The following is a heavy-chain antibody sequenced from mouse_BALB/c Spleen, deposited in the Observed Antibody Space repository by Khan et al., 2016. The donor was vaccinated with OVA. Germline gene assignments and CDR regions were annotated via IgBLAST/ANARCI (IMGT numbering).Heavy chain of an antibody. Sequence: QVQLQQSGAELVKPGASVRLSCKASGYTFSSYYIYWVKQRPGQGLEWIGGINPSNGGTNFNEKFKTKATLTVGESSSTAYMQLSSLTSEDSAVYYGTRSGYANPFAYWGQGTLVTVSA. D-gene: IGHD2-10*02. CDR3: TRSGYANPFAY. CDR1: GYTFSSYY. CDR2: INPSNGGT. V-gene: IGHV1S81*02. J-gene: IGHJ3*01.